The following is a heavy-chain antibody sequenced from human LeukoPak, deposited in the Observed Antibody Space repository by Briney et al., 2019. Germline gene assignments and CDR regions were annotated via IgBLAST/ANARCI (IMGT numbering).Heavy chain of an antibody. J-gene: IGHJ6*02. CDR1: GFTFSSYA. V-gene: IGHV3-30-3*01. CDR3: AREVSSSWFPIPFYYYYGMDV. Sequence: GGSLRLSCAASGFTFSSYAMHGVRQAPGKGLEWGAVISYDGSNKYYADSVKGRFTISRDNSKNTLYLQMNSLRAEDTAVYYCAREVSSSWFPIPFYYYYGMDVWGQGTTVTVSS. CDR2: ISYDGSNK. D-gene: IGHD6-13*01.